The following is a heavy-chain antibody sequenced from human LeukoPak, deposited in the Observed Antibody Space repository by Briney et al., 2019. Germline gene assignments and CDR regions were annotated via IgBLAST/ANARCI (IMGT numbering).Heavy chain of an antibody. D-gene: IGHD3-3*01. J-gene: IGHJ2*01. V-gene: IGHV4-34*01. CDR3: ARSPMKNLRLGRYFDL. CDR1: GGSFSGYY. CDR2: INHSGST. Sequence: SETLSLTCAVYGGSFSGYYWSWIRQPPGKGLEWIGEINHSGSTNYNPSLKSRVTISVDTSKNQFSLKLSSVTAADTAVYYCARSPMKNLRLGRYFDLWGRGTLVTVSS.